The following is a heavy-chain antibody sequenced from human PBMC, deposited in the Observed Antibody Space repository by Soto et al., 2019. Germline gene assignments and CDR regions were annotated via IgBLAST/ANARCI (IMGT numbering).Heavy chain of an antibody. CDR3: AKDVISGDGFRLMDH. J-gene: IGHJ4*02. CDR1: GFTFSDYA. V-gene: IGHV3-23*01. CDR2: IYGNGAGI. D-gene: IGHD2-21*02. Sequence: GGSLRLSCAASGFTFSDYAMTWVRQAPGKGLESVSGIYGNGAGIQYADSVRGRFTISRDNSKNTLYLQMSSLRAEDAAVYYCAKDVISGDGFRLMDHWGQGTLVTVSS.